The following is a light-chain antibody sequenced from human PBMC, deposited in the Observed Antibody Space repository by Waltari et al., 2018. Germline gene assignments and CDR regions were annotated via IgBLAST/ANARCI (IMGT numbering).Light chain of an antibody. Sequence: SYELTQPPSVSVSPGPTARNTFTGESFPKQYPYWYQQKPGQAPVLVKYKDGERPSGIPGRFSGSSSGTTVTLTISGVQAEDEADYYCQSADSSGTFHVVFGGGTKLTVL. CDR3: QSADSSGTFHVV. CDR1: SFPKQY. V-gene: IGLV3-25*03. J-gene: IGLJ2*01. CDR2: KDG.